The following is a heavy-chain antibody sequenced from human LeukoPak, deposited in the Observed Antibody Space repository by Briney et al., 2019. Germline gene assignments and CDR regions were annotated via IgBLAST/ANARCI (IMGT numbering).Heavy chain of an antibody. D-gene: IGHD1-20*01. CDR1: GFTFSSYA. CDR2: ISYDGSNK. V-gene: IGHV3-30-3*01. Sequence: PGGSLRLSCAASGFTFSSYAMHRVRQAPGKGLEWVAVISYDGSNKYSADSVKGRFTISRDNSKNTLYLQMNSLRAEDTAVYYCAKRLTGTIGTTYFDYWGQGTLVTVSS. CDR3: AKRLTGTIGTTYFDY. J-gene: IGHJ4*02.